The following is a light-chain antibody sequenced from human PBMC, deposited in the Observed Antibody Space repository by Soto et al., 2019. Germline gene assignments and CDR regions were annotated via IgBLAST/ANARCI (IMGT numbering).Light chain of an antibody. CDR2: YNN. Sequence: QSVLTQPPSASETPGTTVSISCSGSNSNIASNTVNWYQHLPGTAPKLLIYYNNQRPSGVPDRFSGSKSGTSASLAISGLQAEDESDYYCSAWDDTLKRYVYGTGTKLTVL. CDR3: SAWDDTLKRYV. V-gene: IGLV1-44*01. J-gene: IGLJ1*01. CDR1: NSNIASNT.